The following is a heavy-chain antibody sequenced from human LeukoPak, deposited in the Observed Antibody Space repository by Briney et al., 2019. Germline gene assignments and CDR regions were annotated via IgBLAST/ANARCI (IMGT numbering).Heavy chain of an antibody. J-gene: IGHJ5*02. V-gene: IGHV4-59*01. CDR1: GDSISTYY. CDR2: IDYRRST. CDR3: ARVVHDYVWGSYRASNWFDP. D-gene: IGHD3-16*02. Sequence: SETLSLTCTVSGDSISTYYWSWIRQPPGKGLEWIAYIDYRRSTTYNPSLRSRVTISVDTSRNQFSLKLSSVTAADTAVYYCARVVHDYVWGSYRASNWFDPWGQGTLVTVSS.